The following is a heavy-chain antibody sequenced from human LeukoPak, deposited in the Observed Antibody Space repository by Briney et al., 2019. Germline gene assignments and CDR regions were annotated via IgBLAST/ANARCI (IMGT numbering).Heavy chain of an antibody. D-gene: IGHD6-25*01. J-gene: IGHJ4*02. CDR1: GFTFSNYW. CDR2: IRGDGGEE. CDR3: VRDRCSACHYFDC. V-gene: IGHV3-7*01. Sequence: PGGSLRLSCAASGFTFSNYWMNWVRQAPGKGLEWVANIRGDGGEEYYVDSVKGRFTISRNTSKNTLYLQMNNLRPEDTALYYCVRDRCSACHYFDCWGQGTLVTVSS.